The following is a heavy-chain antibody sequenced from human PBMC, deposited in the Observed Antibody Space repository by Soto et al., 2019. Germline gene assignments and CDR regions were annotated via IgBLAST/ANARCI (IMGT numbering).Heavy chain of an antibody. Sequence: QVQLVQSGAEVKKPGSSVKVSCKASGGTFSSYTISWVRQAPGQGLEWMGRIIPILGIANYAQKFQGRVTSTADKATSTAYMELSSLRSEDTAVYYWARGNHLGYYDFWGQGTLVTVSS. CDR3: ARGNHLGYYDF. J-gene: IGHJ4*02. V-gene: IGHV1-69*02. CDR1: GGTFSSYT. CDR2: IIPILGIA. D-gene: IGHD3-16*01.